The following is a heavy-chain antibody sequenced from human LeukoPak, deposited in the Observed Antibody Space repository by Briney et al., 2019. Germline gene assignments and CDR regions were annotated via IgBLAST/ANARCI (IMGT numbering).Heavy chain of an antibody. CDR2: ISGGGVT. CDR3: AKGDDYWSGYYGP. J-gene: IGHJ5*02. Sequence: GGSLRLSCAASGFTFNKNGMIWVRQAPGKGLEWVSAISGGGVTFYSDSVKGRFTISRDNSNNTLFLQMKSLRVEDTALYYCAKGDDYWSGYYGPWGQGTLVTVSS. CDR1: GFTFNKNG. V-gene: IGHV3-23*01. D-gene: IGHD3-3*01.